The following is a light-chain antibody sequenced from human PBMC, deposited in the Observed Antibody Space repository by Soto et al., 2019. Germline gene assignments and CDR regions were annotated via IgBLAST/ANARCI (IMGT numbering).Light chain of an antibody. CDR2: ANN. CDR3: AAWDDSLNGYV. Sequence: QSALTQPPSASGTPGQSVTISCSGSSSNIGSNTVNWYQQLPGTAPKLLIHANNQRPSGVPDRFSGSKSGTSASLAISWLQSEEADYYCAAWDDSLNGYVFGTGTKVTVL. CDR1: SSNIGSNT. J-gene: IGLJ1*01. V-gene: IGLV1-44*01.